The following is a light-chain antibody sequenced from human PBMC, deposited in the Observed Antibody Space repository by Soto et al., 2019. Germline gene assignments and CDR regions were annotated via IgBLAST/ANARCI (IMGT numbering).Light chain of an antibody. Sequence: QSALTQPRSVSGSPGQSVTISCTGTSSDVGAYNYVSWYQQHPGKAPKMMIYDDTKRPSGVPDRFSGSKSGNTASLTISGLRAEDEADYYFCSYAGRYTLILGGGTKLTVL. CDR3: CSYAGRYTLI. CDR1: SSDVGAYNY. J-gene: IGLJ2*01. CDR2: DDT. V-gene: IGLV2-11*01.